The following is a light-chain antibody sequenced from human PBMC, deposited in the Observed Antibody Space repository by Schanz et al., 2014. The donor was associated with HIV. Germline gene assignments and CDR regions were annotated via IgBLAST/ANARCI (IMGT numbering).Light chain of an antibody. CDR1: SSDVGDYNY. Sequence: QSALTQPPSASGSPGQSVTISCTGTSSDVGDYNYVSWYQQHPGTAPKIMIYEVSKRPSGVPDRFSGSKSGNTASLTISGLQAEDEADYYCCSYAGSYTWVFGGGTKLTVL. CDR2: EVS. CDR3: CSYAGSYTWV. V-gene: IGLV2-8*01. J-gene: IGLJ3*02.